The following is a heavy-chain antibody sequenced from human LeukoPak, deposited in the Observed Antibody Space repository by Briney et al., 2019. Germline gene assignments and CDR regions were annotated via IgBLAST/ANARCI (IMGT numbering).Heavy chain of an antibody. CDR2: ISAYNGNT. J-gene: IGHJ3*02. Sequence: GASVKVSCKASGYTFTSYGISWVRRAPGQGLEWMGWISAYNGNTNYAQKLQGRVTMTTDTSTSTAYMELRSLRSDDTAVYYCAREFIGTYCGGDCSRLSEDAFDIWGQGTMVTVSS. CDR1: GYTFTSYG. V-gene: IGHV1-18*01. CDR3: AREFIGTYCGGDCSRLSEDAFDI. D-gene: IGHD2-21*02.